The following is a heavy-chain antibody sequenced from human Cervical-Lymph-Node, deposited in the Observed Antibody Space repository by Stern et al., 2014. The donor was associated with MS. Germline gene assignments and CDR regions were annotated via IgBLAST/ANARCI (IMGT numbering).Heavy chain of an antibody. CDR3: ARVDKGDSYGY. Sequence: QMQLVQSGAEVKKPGASVKVSCKASGYTFTRNAIHWVRQAPGHRLEWMGWVNAGNGDTKYSQKFQGRVTITRDTSASTAYMELSSLDPEDTAIYYCARVDKGDSYGYWGQGTLITVSS. J-gene: IGHJ4*02. D-gene: IGHD2-21*02. CDR2: VNAGNGDT. V-gene: IGHV1-3*01. CDR1: GYTFTRNA.